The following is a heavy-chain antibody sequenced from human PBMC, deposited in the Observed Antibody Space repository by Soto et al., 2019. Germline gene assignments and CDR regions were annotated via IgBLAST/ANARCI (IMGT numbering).Heavy chain of an antibody. CDR1: GFTFSSYA. D-gene: IGHD2-15*01. Sequence: GGSLRLSCAASGFTFSSYAMSWVRQAPGKGLEWVSAISGSGGSTYYADSVKGRFTISRDNSKNTLYLQMNSLRAEDTAVYYCATTGESSGVFDYYYGMDVWGQGTTVTVSS. V-gene: IGHV3-23*01. CDR3: ATTGESSGVFDYYYGMDV. J-gene: IGHJ6*02. CDR2: ISGSGGST.